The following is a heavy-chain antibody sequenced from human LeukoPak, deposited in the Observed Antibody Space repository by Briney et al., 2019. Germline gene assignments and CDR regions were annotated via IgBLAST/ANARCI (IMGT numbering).Heavy chain of an antibody. CDR3: ARDIMHVVDTVDFYWSAFDV. Sequence: GKSLRLSCAASGFTLSNYAMHWVRQAPGKGLEWVAVISFDETKKYHADSVKGRFSISRETSKITLYLQMNSLRDEDTGVYYCARDIMHVVDTVDFYWSAFDVWGQGTVVTVSS. CDR1: GFTLSNYA. J-gene: IGHJ3*01. D-gene: IGHD3-9*01. CDR2: ISFDETKK. V-gene: IGHV3-30*04.